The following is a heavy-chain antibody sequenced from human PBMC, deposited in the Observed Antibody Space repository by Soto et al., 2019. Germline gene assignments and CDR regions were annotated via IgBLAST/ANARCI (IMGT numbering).Heavy chain of an antibody. J-gene: IGHJ4*02. Sequence: EVQLLESGGGLVQPGGSLRLSCAASGFTFSTYAMSWVRQAPGKGLEWISGISGSGARTYYADSAKGRFTISRDNSKNTLYLQVNSLSGEDTVIYYCAKDGTGTGWLLREAYFDFWGQGTLVTVSS. D-gene: IGHD3-22*01. V-gene: IGHV3-23*01. CDR2: ISGSGART. CDR3: AKDGTGTGWLLREAYFDF. CDR1: GFTFSTYA.